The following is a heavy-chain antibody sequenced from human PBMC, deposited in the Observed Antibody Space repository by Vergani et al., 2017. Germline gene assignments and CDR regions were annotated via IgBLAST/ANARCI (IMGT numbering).Heavy chain of an antibody. Sequence: QVQLGQSGAEVKKPGASVKVACKASGYTFIDHYIHWVRQAPGQGLEWVGWINPNNGGTNYAQKFQGRVTMSRDTSISTVYMGLSSLRSDDTAVYYCARDEKRYFDFWRGYENYYYYMDVWGKGTTVTVSS. CDR2: INPNNGGT. V-gene: IGHV1-2*02. CDR1: GYTFIDHY. D-gene: IGHD3-3*01. J-gene: IGHJ6*03. CDR3: ARDEKRYFDFWRGYENYYYYMDV.